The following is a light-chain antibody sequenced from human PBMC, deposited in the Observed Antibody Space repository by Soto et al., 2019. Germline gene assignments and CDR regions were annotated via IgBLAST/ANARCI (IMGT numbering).Light chain of an antibody. Sequence: DIQMTQSPSSLSASVGDRVTITCRASQGISNYLAWYQQKPGKVPKLLIYAASTLQSEVPSRFSGIGSGTDFTLTISSLQHEDVATYYCQKYNSAPPTFGGGTKVEIK. V-gene: IGKV1-27*01. CDR1: QGISNY. CDR2: AAS. J-gene: IGKJ4*01. CDR3: QKYNSAPPT.